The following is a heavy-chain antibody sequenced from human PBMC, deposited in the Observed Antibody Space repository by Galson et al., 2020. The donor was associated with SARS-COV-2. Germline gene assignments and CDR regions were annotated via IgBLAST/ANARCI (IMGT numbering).Heavy chain of an antibody. V-gene: IGHV3-53*01. CDR2: LYSGGTP. J-gene: IGHJ5*02. Sequence: GGSLRLSCAASGFLVSNMHMSWVRQAPGKGLEWVSLLYSGGTPYFADSVKGRFTIYRDHSKNTLHLQMNSLRADDTAVYYCAGVPIGSGWFQHWGQGTL. CDR3: AGVPIGSGWFQH. D-gene: IGHD6-19*01. CDR1: GFLVSNMH.